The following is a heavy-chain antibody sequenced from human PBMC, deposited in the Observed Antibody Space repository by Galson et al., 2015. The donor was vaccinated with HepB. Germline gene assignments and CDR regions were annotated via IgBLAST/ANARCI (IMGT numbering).Heavy chain of an antibody. CDR3: AKGRGHCSSTTCSLDY. D-gene: IGHD2-2*01. CDR1: GFTFSGYG. J-gene: IGHJ4*02. V-gene: IGHV3-30*18. Sequence: SLRLSCAASGFTFSGYGMNWVRQAPGKGLEWAAVISNDGSNKYYADSVKGRFTISRDDSKNTLYLQMNSLRAEDTAVYYRAKGRGHCSSTTCSLDYWGQGTLVTVSS. CDR2: ISNDGSNK.